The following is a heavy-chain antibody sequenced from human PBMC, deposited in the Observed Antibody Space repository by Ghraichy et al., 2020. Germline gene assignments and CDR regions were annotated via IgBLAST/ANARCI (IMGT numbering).Heavy chain of an antibody. V-gene: IGHV4-59*08. CDR3: ARHPSWGYWYFDL. CDR1: GGSISSYY. CDR2: IYYSGST. Sequence: SETLSLTCTVSGGSISSYYWSWIRQPPGKGLEWIGYIYYSGSTNYNPSLKSRVTISVDTSKNQFSLKLSSVTAADTAVYYCARHPSWGYWYFDLWGRGTLVTVSS. D-gene: IGHD2-2*01. J-gene: IGHJ2*01.